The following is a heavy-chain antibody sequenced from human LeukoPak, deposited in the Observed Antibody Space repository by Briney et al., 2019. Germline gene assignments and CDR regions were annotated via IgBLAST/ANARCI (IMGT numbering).Heavy chain of an antibody. Sequence: PGGSLRLSCAASGFTFSSYAMSWVRQAPGKGLEWVSAISGSGGSTYYADSAKGRFTISRDNSKNTLYLQMNSLRAEDTAVYYCAKSRGYSGYDPSDYWGQGTLVTVSS. V-gene: IGHV3-23*01. CDR2: ISGSGGST. CDR1: GFTFSSYA. CDR3: AKSRGYSGYDPSDY. D-gene: IGHD5-12*01. J-gene: IGHJ4*02.